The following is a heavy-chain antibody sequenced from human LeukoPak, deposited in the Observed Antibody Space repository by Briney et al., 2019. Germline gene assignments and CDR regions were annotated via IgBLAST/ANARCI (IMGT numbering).Heavy chain of an antibody. D-gene: IGHD2-2*01. Sequence: PGGSLRLSCAASGFAFSNFAMSWVRQAPGKGLEWVSAMSGSGYYTYYVESVKGRFTISRDNAKNSLYLQMNSLRAEDTAVYYCARVSEVCSSTSCSADYYYYMDVWGKGTTVTVSS. J-gene: IGHJ6*03. CDR2: MSGSGYYT. CDR3: ARVSEVCSSTSCSADYYYYMDV. V-gene: IGHV3-21*01. CDR1: GFAFSNFA.